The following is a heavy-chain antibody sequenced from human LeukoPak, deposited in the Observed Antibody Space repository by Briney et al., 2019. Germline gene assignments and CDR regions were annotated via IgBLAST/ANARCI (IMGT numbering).Heavy chain of an antibody. CDR1: GFTFSSYT. V-gene: IGHV3-21*01. J-gene: IGHJ4*02. CDR3: ARELVGPTAYDY. D-gene: IGHD1-26*01. Sequence: GGSLRLYCAASGFTFSSYTMNWVRQAPGKGLEWVSYISSRSSYIYYADSVRGRFTISRDNAKNPLYLQMDSLRAEDTAVYYCARELVGPTAYDYWGQGTLVTVSS. CDR2: ISSRSSYI.